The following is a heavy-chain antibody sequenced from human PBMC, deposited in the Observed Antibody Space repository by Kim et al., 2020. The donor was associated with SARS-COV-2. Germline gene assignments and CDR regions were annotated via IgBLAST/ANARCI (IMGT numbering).Heavy chain of an antibody. CDR1: GGSISSYY. Sequence: SETLSLTCTVSGGSISSYYWSWIRQPPGKGLEWIGYIYYSGSTNYNPSLKSRVTISVDTSKNQFSLKLSSVTAADTAVYYCARSQGTYQYGMDVWGQGTTVTVSS. CDR3: ARSQGTYQYGMDV. D-gene: IGHD3-10*01. V-gene: IGHV4-59*13. J-gene: IGHJ6*02. CDR2: IYYSGST.